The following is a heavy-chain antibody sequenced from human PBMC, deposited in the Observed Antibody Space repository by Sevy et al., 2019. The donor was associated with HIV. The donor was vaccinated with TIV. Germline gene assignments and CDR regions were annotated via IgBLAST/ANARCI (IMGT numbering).Heavy chain of an antibody. Sequence: ASVKVSCKTTGYIFSDYNMHWVRQAPGQGLEWMALINPNSGVTIYAPNFRGRVSVTRDTSMSTANMELSGLTSDDTAVYYCVREDINAPRTLLSFDIWGQGTMVTVSS. CDR1: GYIFSDYN. CDR3: VREDINAPRTLLSFDI. J-gene: IGHJ3*02. CDR2: INPNSGVT. V-gene: IGHV1-2*06. D-gene: IGHD3-3*01.